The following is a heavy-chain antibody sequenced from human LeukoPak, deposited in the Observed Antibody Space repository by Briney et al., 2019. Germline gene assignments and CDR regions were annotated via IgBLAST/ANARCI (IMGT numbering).Heavy chain of an antibody. V-gene: IGHV3-33*01. Sequence: GGSLRLSCAASGFTFSSYGMHWVRQAPGKGLEWVAVIWYDGSNKYYADSVKGRFTISRDNSKNTLYLQMNSLIAEDTAVYYCARDRYSSGWASFDYWGQGTLVTVSS. J-gene: IGHJ4*02. CDR1: GFTFSSYG. CDR3: ARDRYSSGWASFDY. D-gene: IGHD6-19*01. CDR2: IWYDGSNK.